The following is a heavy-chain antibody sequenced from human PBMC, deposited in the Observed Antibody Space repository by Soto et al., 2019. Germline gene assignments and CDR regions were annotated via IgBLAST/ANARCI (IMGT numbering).Heavy chain of an antibody. CDR1: GGSISSSSYY. V-gene: IGHV4-39*01. CDR3: ARQASYGSAFGAIGY. J-gene: IGHJ4*02. Sequence: SETLSLTCTVSGGSISSSSYYWGWIRQPPGKGLEWIGSIYYSGSTYYNPSLKSRVTISVDTSKNQFSLKLTSMTAADTAVYYCARQASYGSAFGAIGYWGQGTLVTVSS. D-gene: IGHD3-10*01. CDR2: IYYSGST.